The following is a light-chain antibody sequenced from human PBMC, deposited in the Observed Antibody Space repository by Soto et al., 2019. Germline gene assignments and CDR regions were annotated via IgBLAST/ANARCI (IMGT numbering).Light chain of an antibody. CDR1: QSVSSN. V-gene: IGKV3-15*01. CDR3: QQYNSWLWT. J-gene: IGKJ1*01. CDR2: GAS. Sequence: ERVMTQSPATLSVSPGERATLSCRASQSVSSNLAWYQQKPGQAPRLFIYGASTRATAIPPRFSGSGSGTEFTLIISSLQSEDSAVYYCQQYNSWLWTVGQGTKVEIK.